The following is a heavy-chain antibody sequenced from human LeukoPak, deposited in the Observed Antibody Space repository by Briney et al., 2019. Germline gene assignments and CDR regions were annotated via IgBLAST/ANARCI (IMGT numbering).Heavy chain of an antibody. CDR3: AREGVYCTNGVCHYGMDV. Sequence: GGSLRLSCVASGFSFRNYPMHWVRQAPGKGLEWVAVISYDGSNKYYADSVKGRFTISRDNSKNTLYLQMNSLRAEDTAVYYCAREGVYCTNGVCHYGMDVWGQGTTVTVSS. V-gene: IGHV3-30-3*01. CDR1: GFSFRNYP. CDR2: ISYDGSNK. J-gene: IGHJ6*02. D-gene: IGHD2-8*01.